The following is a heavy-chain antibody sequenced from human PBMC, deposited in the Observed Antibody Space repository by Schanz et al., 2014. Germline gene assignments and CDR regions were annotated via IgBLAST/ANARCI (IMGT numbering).Heavy chain of an antibody. D-gene: IGHD3-10*01. CDR3: AKGRFGELSAFDI. J-gene: IGHJ3*02. CDR1: GFPFSDYF. V-gene: IGHV3-66*01. Sequence: VQLVDSGGGLVKPGGSLRLSCTASGFPFSDYFMAWIRQPPGRGLEWVSFVHPGGSTYYPDSVKGRFTISRDSSKNTLYLQMNSLRAEDTAVYYCAKGRFGELSAFDIWGQGTMVTVSS. CDR2: VHPGGST.